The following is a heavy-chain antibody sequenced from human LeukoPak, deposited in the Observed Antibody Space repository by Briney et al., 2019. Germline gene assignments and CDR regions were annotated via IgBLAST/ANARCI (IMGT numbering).Heavy chain of an antibody. CDR1: VGSNSKRSYY. V-gene: IGHV4-39*01. J-gene: IGHJ2*01. CDR3: ALGYTTGWYYFDL. CDR2: IYYSGST. Sequence: PSETLSLTCTLSVGSNSKRSYYWGWIRQPPGRGLEWIGTIYYSGSTDYNPSRKSRVTIYVDTSKNQFSLKLSSVTAADTAVYYFALGYTTGWYYFDLWGRGTLVTVSS. D-gene: IGHD6-19*01.